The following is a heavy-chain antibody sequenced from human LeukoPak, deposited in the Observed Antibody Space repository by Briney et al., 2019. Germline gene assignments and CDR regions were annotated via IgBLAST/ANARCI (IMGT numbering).Heavy chain of an antibody. J-gene: IGHJ4*02. CDR1: GGTFSSYA. V-gene: IGHV1-69*13. CDR3: ARDISGDYGSHYFDY. Sequence: SVKVSCKASGGTFSSYAISWVRQAPGQGLEWMGGIIPIFGTANYAQKFQGRVTITADESTSTAYMELSSLRSEDTAVYHCARDISGDYGSHYFDYWGQGTLVTVSS. D-gene: IGHD4-17*01. CDR2: IIPIFGTA.